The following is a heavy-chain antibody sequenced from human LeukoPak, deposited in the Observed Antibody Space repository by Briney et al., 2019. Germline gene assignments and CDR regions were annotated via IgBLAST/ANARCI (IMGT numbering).Heavy chain of an antibody. V-gene: IGHV1-2*02. Sequence: VASVKVSCKASGYTLTGYYMHWVRQAPGQGLEWMGWINPNSGGTNYAQKFQGRVTMTRDTSISTAYMELSRLRSDDTAVYYCARDLEWLYPGGAFDIWGQGTMVTVSS. CDR3: ARDLEWLYPGGAFDI. J-gene: IGHJ3*02. D-gene: IGHD3-3*01. CDR1: GYTLTGYY. CDR2: INPNSGGT.